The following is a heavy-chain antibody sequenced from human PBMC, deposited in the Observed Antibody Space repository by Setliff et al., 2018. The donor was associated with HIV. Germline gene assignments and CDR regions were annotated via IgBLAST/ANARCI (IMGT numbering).Heavy chain of an antibody. V-gene: IGHV4-59*01. Sequence: SETLSLTCSVSNGSINGYYWTWIRQPPGKGLEWIGYISHTGSTNFNPSLKSRVSMSVDLSKNQFSLHLVSVTAADTAVYLRARVHLYDATAYYSSFESWGPGILVTVSS. J-gene: IGHJ4*02. D-gene: IGHD2-21*01. CDR2: ISHTGST. CDR1: NGSINGYY. CDR3: ARVHLYDATAYYSSFES.